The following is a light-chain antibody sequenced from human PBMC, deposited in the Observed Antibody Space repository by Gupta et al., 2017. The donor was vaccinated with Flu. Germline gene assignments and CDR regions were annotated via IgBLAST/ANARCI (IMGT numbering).Light chain of an antibody. Sequence: QLVLAQSPSASASLGAPVNLTCTLSSGHSDYAIAWHQQQPEKGPHYLMRINNDGSHKNGDGNPDRFSASSSGAARHLTIARLQSEDDDYYYCPTWGTGFGVFGGGTKLTVL. CDR3: PTWGTGFGV. J-gene: IGLJ3*02. CDR2: INNDGSH. CDR1: SGHSDYA. V-gene: IGLV4-69*01.